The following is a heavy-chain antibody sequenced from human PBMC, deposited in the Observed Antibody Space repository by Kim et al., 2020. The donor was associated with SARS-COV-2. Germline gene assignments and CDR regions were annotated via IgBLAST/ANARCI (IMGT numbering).Heavy chain of an antibody. Sequence: NTHSAPKLQGRVTITTDTATSTAYMELRSLGSDATAVYYCARDRPDAFDIWGQGTMVTVSS. D-gene: IGHD6-6*01. V-gene: IGHV1-18*01. J-gene: IGHJ3*02. CDR2: NT. CDR3: ARDRPDAFDI.